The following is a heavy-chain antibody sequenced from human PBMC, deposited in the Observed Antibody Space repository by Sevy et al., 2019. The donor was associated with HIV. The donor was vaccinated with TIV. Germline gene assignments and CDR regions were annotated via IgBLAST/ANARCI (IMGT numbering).Heavy chain of an antibody. D-gene: IGHD1-26*01. V-gene: IGHV4-59*08. CDR2: IYYNGHI. CDR3: AGENAWGRGYS. CDR1: GGSITSLY. Sequence: ETLSLTCTVSGGSITSLYWNWIGQPPGKGLEWIANIYYNGHINYNPSLKSRVTLSLDTSKNQFSLRLGSVTAADTAMYYCAGENAWGRGYSWGQGTLVTVSS. J-gene: IGHJ4*02.